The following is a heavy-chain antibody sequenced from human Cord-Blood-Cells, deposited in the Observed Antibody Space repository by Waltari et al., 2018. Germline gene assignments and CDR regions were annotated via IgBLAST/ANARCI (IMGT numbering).Heavy chain of an antibody. Sequence: QVQLQQWGAGLLKPSETLSLTCAVYGGSFSGYYWSWIRQPPGKGLEWIGEINHNGSTNYNPSLKSRVTISVDTSKNQFSLKLSSVTAADTAVYYCARGVVWYYYGSGSYYFDYWGQGTLVTVSS. V-gene: IGHV4-34*01. D-gene: IGHD3-10*01. CDR3: ARGVVWYYYGSGSYYFDY. CDR2: INHNGST. J-gene: IGHJ4*02. CDR1: GGSFSGYY.